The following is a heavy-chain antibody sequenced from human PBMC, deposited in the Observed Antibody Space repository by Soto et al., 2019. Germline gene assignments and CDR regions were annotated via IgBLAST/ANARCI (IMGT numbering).Heavy chain of an antibody. Sequence: ASVKVSCKASGYTFTSYGISWVRQAPGQGLEWMGWISAYNGNTNYAQKLQGRVTMTTDTSTRTAYMELRSLRSDDTAVYYCARDNGVVTIDWGDYYYYYMDVWGKGTTVTVSS. J-gene: IGHJ6*03. CDR1: GYTFTSYG. CDR2: ISAYNGNT. CDR3: ARDNGVVTIDWGDYYYYYMDV. V-gene: IGHV1-18*01. D-gene: IGHD3-3*01.